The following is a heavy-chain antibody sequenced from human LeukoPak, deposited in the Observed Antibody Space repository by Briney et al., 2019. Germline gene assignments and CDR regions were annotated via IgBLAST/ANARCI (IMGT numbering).Heavy chain of an antibody. V-gene: IGHV4-4*09. J-gene: IGHJ5*02. Sequence: SETLSLTCTVSGGSISSYYWSWIRQPPGKGLEWIGYIYTSGSTNYNPSLKSRVTISVDTSKNQFSLKLSSVTAADTAVYYCARHDSRGNHNWFDPWGQGTLVTVSS. D-gene: IGHD3-22*01. CDR3: ARHDSRGNHNWFDP. CDR2: IYTSGST. CDR1: GGSISSYY.